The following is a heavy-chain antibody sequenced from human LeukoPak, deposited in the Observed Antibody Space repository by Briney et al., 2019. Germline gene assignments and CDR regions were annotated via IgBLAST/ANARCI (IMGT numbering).Heavy chain of an antibody. V-gene: IGHV3-48*04. D-gene: IGHD6-19*01. CDR1: GFTFSDYI. CDR2: ISSSGGTI. CDR3: ARERRQWQPFDI. Sequence: PGGSLRLSCAASGFTFSDYIINWVRQASGKGLEWISYISSSGGTIYYADSVKGRFTISRDNTDNSLFLQMSSLRAEDTAVYYCARERRQWQPFDIWGQGTMVTVSS. J-gene: IGHJ3*02.